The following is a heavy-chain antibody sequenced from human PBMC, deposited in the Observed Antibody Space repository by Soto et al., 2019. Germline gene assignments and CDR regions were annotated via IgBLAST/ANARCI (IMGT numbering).Heavy chain of an antibody. CDR3: ARGRGRIAVAEADNWFDP. V-gene: IGHV4-31*03. J-gene: IGHJ5*02. CDR1: GGSISSGGYY. D-gene: IGHD6-19*01. Sequence: LSLTCTVPGGSISSGGYYWSWIRQHPGKGLEWIGYIYYSGSTYYNPSLKSRVTISVDTSKNQFSLKLSSVTAADTAVYYCARGRGRIAVAEADNWFDPWGQGTLVTVSS. CDR2: IYYSGST.